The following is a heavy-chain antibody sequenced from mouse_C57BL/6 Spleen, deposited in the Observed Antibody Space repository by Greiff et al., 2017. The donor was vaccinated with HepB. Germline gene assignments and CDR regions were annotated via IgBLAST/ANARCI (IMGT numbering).Heavy chain of an antibody. V-gene: IGHV3-8*01. D-gene: IGHD6-1*01. CDR2: ISYSGST. J-gene: IGHJ1*03. Sequence: EVQRVESGPGLAKPSQTLSLTCSVTGYSITSDYWNWFRKFPGNKLEYMGYISYSGSTYYNPSLKSRISITRDTSKNQYYLQLNSVTTEDTATYDCARATKGYFDVWGTGTTVTVSS. CDR3: ARATKGYFDV. CDR1: GYSITSDY.